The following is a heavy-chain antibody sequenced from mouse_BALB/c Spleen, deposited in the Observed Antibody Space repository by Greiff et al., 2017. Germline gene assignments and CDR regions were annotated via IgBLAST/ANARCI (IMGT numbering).Heavy chain of an antibody. CDR2: IYPGDGDT. Sequence: VKLMESGAELARPGASVKLSCKASGYTFTSYWMQWVKQSPGQGLEWIGAIYPGDGDTRYTQKFKGKATLTADKSSSTAYMQLSSLASEDSAVYHCASGGEAWFAYWGQGTLVTVSA. CDR3: ASGGEAWFAY. J-gene: IGHJ3*01. V-gene: IGHV1-87*01. CDR1: GYTFTSYW.